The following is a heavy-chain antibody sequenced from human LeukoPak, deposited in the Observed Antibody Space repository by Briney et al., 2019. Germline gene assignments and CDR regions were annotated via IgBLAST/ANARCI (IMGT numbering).Heavy chain of an antibody. V-gene: IGHV4-59*01. CDR1: GGSISSYY. J-gene: IGHJ5*02. CDR2: IYYSGST. Sequence: SETLSLTCTVSGGSISSYYWSWIRQPPGKGLEWIGYIYYSGSTNYNPSLKSRVTISVDTSKNQFSLKLSSVTAADTAVYYCARDDYDYVWGSYRPSGWFDPWGQGTLVTVSS. D-gene: IGHD3-16*02. CDR3: ARDDYDYVWGSYRPSGWFDP.